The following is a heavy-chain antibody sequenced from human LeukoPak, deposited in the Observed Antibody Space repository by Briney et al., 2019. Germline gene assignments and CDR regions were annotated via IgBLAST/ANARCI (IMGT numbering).Heavy chain of an antibody. CDR1: GXPXXSYS. Sequence: RLSXXXSGXPXXSYSMXWVRQAPGKGLEWVANIKPDGTTKFYVDSVKGRFTISRDNALNSLYLQMNSLRAEDTAIYYCARSIPYGTTWYGRSDYWGQGTLVTVSS. J-gene: IGHJ4*02. V-gene: IGHV3-7*03. D-gene: IGHD6-13*01. CDR2: IKPDGTTK. CDR3: ARSIPYGTTWYGRSDY.